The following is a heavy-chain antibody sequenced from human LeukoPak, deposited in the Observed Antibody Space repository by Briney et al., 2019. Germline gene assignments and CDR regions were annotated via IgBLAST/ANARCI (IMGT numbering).Heavy chain of an antibody. Sequence: SETLSLTCTVSGYSISNRYYWGWIRQPPGKGLEWIGEINHSGSTDYNPSLKSRVTMSVDTSKNQFSLKLSSVTAADTAVYYCAREPNLKQWLYWFDPWGQGTLVTVSS. V-gene: IGHV4-38-2*02. CDR1: GYSISNRYY. D-gene: IGHD6-19*01. CDR2: INHSGST. CDR3: AREPNLKQWLYWFDP. J-gene: IGHJ5*02.